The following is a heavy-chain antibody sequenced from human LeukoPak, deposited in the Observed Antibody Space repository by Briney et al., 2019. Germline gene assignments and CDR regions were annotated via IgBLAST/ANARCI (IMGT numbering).Heavy chain of an antibody. J-gene: IGHJ4*02. CDR3: AKGYCSGTSCYSGLD. CDR2: ISYDGSNK. V-gene: IGHV3-30-3*01. Sequence: GGSLELSCAASGFTFSSYAMHWVRQAPGKGLEWVAVISYDGSNKYYADSVKGRFTISRDNSKNTLYLQMNSLRAEDTAVYYCAKGYCSGTSCYSGLDWGQGTLVTVSS. CDR1: GFTFSSYA. D-gene: IGHD2-2*01.